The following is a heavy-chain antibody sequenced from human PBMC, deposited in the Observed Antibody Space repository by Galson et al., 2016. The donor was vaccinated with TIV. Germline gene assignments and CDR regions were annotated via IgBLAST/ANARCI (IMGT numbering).Heavy chain of an antibody. CDR2: IIPILNIA. CDR3: ARGPAGNY. D-gene: IGHD3-10*01. J-gene: IGHJ4*02. CDR1: GDTFSNYA. V-gene: IGHV1-69*04. Sequence: SVKVSCKASGDTFSNYAISWVRQAPGQGLEWMGRIIPILNIANYAQEFQGRVTITADESTSTVYMELNSLRSDDTAVYYCARGPAGNYWGQGTLVTVSS.